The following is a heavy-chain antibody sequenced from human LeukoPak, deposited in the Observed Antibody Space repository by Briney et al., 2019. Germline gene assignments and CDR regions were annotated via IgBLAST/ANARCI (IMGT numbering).Heavy chain of an antibody. CDR2: IYYSGST. CDR1: GGSISSYY. J-gene: IGHJ4*02. Sequence: TSETLSLTCTVSGGSISSYYWSWIRQPPGKGLQWIGFIYYSGSTNYNPSLKSRVTISVDTSKNQFSLKLSSVTAADTAMYYCARLGNIAVWGQGTLVTVSS. D-gene: IGHD6-19*01. CDR3: ARLGNIAV. V-gene: IGHV4-59*08.